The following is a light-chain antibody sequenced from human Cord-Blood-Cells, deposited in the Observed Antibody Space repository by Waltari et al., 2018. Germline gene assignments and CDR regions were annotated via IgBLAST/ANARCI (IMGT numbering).Light chain of an antibody. CDR2: DAS. V-gene: IGKV1-33*01. CDR3: QQYDNPPRT. J-gene: IGKJ4*01. Sequence: DIQMTQSPSSLSASVGDSVTITCQASQDISNYLNWYQQKPGKDPKLLIYDASNLETGVPSRFSGSGSGTDFTFTISSLQPEDIATYYCQQYDNPPRTFGGGTKVEIK. CDR1: QDISNY.